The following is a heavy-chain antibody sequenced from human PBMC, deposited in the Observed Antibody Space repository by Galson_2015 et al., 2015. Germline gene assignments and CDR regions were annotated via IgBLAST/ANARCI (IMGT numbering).Heavy chain of an antibody. D-gene: IGHD4-17*01. Sequence: SLRLSCAASGFTFSSSAMSWVRQAPGKGLEWVSGISGSGISTYYADSVKGRFTISRDNSKNTLYLQMDSLRAEDTAVYYCAKDRYGDLHGGFDYWGQGTLVTVSS. CDR1: GFTFSSSA. V-gene: IGHV3-23*01. J-gene: IGHJ4*02. CDR2: ISGSGIST. CDR3: AKDRYGDLHGGFDY.